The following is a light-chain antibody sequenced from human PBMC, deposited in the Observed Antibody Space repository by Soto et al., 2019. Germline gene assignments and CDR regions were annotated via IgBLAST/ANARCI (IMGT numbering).Light chain of an antibody. Sequence: MTQSPSPLSASVGDRVTITCRASQSLTRNLAWYQQKHGQAPRLLIYGASTRATGIPARFSGSGSGTEFTLTISSLQSEDFAVYYCQQYDNWPPITFGQGTRLEIK. J-gene: IGKJ5*01. CDR2: GAS. CDR3: QQYDNWPPIT. V-gene: IGKV3-15*01. CDR1: QSLTRN.